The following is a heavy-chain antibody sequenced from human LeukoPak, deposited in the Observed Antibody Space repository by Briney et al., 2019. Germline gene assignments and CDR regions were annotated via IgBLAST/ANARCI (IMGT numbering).Heavy chain of an antibody. CDR1: GGTFSSYA. Sequence: ASVKVSCKASGGTFSSYAISWVRQAPGQGLEWMGGIIPIFGTANYAQKFQGRVPITTDESTSTAYMELSSLRSEDTAVYYCARQYCSNTSCYFDYWGQGTLVTVSS. D-gene: IGHD2-2*01. J-gene: IGHJ4*02. CDR3: ARQYCSNTSCYFDY. CDR2: IIPIFGTA. V-gene: IGHV1-69*05.